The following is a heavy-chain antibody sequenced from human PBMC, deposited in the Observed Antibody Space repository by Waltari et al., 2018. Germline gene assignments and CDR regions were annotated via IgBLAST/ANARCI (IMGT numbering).Heavy chain of an antibody. CDR1: GFTFSSYA. Sequence: QVQLVESGGGVVQPGRSLRLSCAASGFTFSSYAMHWVRQAPDKGLEWVAVISYDGSNKYYADSVKGRFTISRDNSKNTLYLQMNSLRAEDTAVYYCARGAAAGTHFDYWGQGTLVTVSS. CDR3: ARGAAAGTHFDY. V-gene: IGHV3-30-3*01. CDR2: ISYDGSNK. D-gene: IGHD6-13*01. J-gene: IGHJ4*02.